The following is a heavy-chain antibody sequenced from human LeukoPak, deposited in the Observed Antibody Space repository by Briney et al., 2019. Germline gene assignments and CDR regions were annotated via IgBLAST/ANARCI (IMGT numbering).Heavy chain of an antibody. D-gene: IGHD6-19*01. V-gene: IGHV3-9*01. CDR2: ISWNSGSI. Sequence: GGSLRLSCAASGFTFDDYAMHWVRQALGKGLEWVSGISWNSGSIGYADSVKGRFTISRDNAKNSLYLQMNSLRAEDTALYYCAKGSDSGRVGAFDIWGQGTMVTVSS. CDR1: GFTFDDYA. J-gene: IGHJ3*02. CDR3: AKGSDSGRVGAFDI.